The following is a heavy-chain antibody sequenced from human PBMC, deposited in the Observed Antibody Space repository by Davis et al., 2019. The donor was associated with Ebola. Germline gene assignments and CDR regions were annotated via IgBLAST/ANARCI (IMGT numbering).Heavy chain of an antibody. CDR2: IIPIFGTA. J-gene: IGHJ4*02. Sequence: SVKVSCKASGGTFSSYAISWVRQAPGQGLEWMGGIIPIFGTANYAQKFQGRVTITADESTSTAYMELSSLRSDDTAVYYCARAEYNWNYFAYWGQGTLVTVSS. CDR3: ARAEYNWNYFAY. V-gene: IGHV1-69*13. CDR1: GGTFSSYA. D-gene: IGHD1-20*01.